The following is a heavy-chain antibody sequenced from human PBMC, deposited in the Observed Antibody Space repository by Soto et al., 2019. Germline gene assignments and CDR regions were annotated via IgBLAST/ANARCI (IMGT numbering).Heavy chain of an antibody. Sequence: GESLKISCKGSGYRFPISWVAWVRQMPGKGFEWMGIIYPGDSDTRVSPSFQGQVTFSADKSISTAYLQWSSLKASDTAIYYCATLDAGGWYYFDNWGQGTLVTVSS. CDR3: ATLDAGGWYYFDN. V-gene: IGHV5-51*01. J-gene: IGHJ4*02. CDR2: IYPGDSDT. D-gene: IGHD6-19*01. CDR1: GYRFPISW.